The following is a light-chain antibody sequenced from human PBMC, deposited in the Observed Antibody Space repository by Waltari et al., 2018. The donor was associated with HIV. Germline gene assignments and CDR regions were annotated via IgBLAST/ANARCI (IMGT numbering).Light chain of an antibody. Sequence: QSVLTQPPSVSAAPGQKVTISCSGNRSNIGNNYVSWYQQVPGTAPKLLMYDNDNRPSGSPDRCSASKSGTSATLGITGLQTGDEADYYCGTWDSSLSAGVFGGGTKLTVL. CDR3: GTWDSSLSAGV. V-gene: IGLV1-51*01. CDR2: DND. CDR1: RSNIGNNY. J-gene: IGLJ2*01.